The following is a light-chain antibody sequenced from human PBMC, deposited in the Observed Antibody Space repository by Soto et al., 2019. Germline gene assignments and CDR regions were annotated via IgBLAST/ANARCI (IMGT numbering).Light chain of an antibody. CDR1: QSVSSSY. Sequence: EIVLTQSPGTLSLSPGERATLSCRASQSVSSSYLAWYQQKPGQAPRLLIYGASSRATDIPDSFSGSGSGTDFTLTISRLEPEDFAMYYCQQYGSSPLTFGGGTKVEIK. CDR2: GAS. J-gene: IGKJ4*01. CDR3: QQYGSSPLT. V-gene: IGKV3-20*01.